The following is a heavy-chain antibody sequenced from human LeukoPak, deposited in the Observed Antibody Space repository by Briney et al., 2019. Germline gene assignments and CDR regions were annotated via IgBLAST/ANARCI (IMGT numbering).Heavy chain of an antibody. J-gene: IGHJ6*04. CDR2: INHSGST. CDR1: GGSISSGDYY. CDR3: ARGPSGV. Sequence: SQTLSLTCTVSGGSISSGDYYWSWIRQPPGKGLEWIGEINHSGSTNYNPSLKSRVTISVDTSKNQFSLKLSSVTAADTAVYYCARGPSGVWGKGTTVTVSS. V-gene: IGHV4-30-4*01.